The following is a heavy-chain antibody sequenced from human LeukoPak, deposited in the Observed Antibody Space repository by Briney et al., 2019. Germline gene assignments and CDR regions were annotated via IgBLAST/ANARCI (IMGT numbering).Heavy chain of an antibody. CDR3: ARLVVVTDGDY. J-gene: IGHJ4*02. Sequence: GASVKVSCKASGGTFSSYTISWVRQAPGQGLEWMGRIIPILGIANYAQKFQGRVTITADKSTSTAYMELSSLRSEDTAVYYCARLVVVTDGDYWGQGTLVTVSS. CDR1: GGTFSSYT. D-gene: IGHD3-22*01. CDR2: IIPILGIA. V-gene: IGHV1-69*02.